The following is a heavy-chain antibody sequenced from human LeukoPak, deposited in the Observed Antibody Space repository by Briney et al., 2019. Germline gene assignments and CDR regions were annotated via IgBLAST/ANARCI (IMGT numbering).Heavy chain of an antibody. CDR2: VNPSSGGT. J-gene: IGHJ6*02. Sequence: GASVKVSCKASGYTXTGYYIXWVRQAPGXXXXXXGWVNPSSGGTIYEEKFQGRVNMTRDTSISTAYMELTGLRSDDTAVYYCARRLQIVWYGLDVWGQGTSVTVSS. CDR3: ARRLQIVWYGLDV. CDR1: GYTXTGYY. D-gene: IGHD2-21*01. V-gene: IGHV1-2*02.